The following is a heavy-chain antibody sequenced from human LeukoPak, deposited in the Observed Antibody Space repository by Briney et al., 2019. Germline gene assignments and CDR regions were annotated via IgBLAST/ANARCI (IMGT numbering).Heavy chain of an antibody. Sequence: PGGSLRLSCAASGFTFSSYAMHWVRQAPGKGLEYVSAISSNGGSTYYANSVKGRFTISRDNSKNTLYLQMSSLRAEDMAVCYCARDHIQYGAKGGLFDYWGQGTLVTVSS. J-gene: IGHJ4*02. CDR3: ARDHIQYGAKGGLFDY. CDR1: GFTFSSYA. CDR2: ISSNGGST. D-gene: IGHD4-17*01. V-gene: IGHV3-64*01.